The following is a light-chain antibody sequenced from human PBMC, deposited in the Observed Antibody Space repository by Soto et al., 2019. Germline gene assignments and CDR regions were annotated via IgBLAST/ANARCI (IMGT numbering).Light chain of an antibody. CDR2: DAS. Sequence: EIVLTQSPATLSLSPGERATLSCRASQSVSSYLAWYQQKPGQAPRLLIYDASNRATGIPARFSGSGSGTDFTLAMTSLESELSAVYYWQQRSNWTPALTFGGGTKVEIK. CDR3: QQRSNWTPALT. V-gene: IGKV3-11*01. J-gene: IGKJ4*01. CDR1: QSVSSY.